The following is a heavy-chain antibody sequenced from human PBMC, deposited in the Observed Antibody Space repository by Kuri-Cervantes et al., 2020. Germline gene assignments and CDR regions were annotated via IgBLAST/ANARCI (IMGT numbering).Heavy chain of an antibody. J-gene: IGHJ4*02. CDR1: GGSFSGYY. Sequence: SETLSLTCAVYGGSFSGYYWSWIRQPPGKGLEWIGEINHSGSTNYNPSLKSRVTISVDTSKNQFTRKLSSVTAADTAVYYCARGYLVLGKLDYWGQGTLVTVSS. D-gene: IGHD2-8*01. V-gene: IGHV4-34*01. CDR3: ARGYLVLGKLDY. CDR2: INHSGST.